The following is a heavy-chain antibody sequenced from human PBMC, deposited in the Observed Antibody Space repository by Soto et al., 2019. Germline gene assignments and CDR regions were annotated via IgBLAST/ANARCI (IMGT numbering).Heavy chain of an antibody. CDR2: IYHSGSP. CDR1: GGSISSSNW. J-gene: IGHJ5*02. Sequence: QVQLQESGPGLVKPSGTLSLTCVVSGGSISSSNWWSWVRQPPGKGLEWIGEIYHSGSPNYNPSLKSPITISVDKSKNQFSLKLSSVTAADTAVYYCARYNWYAIDPWGQGTLVTVSS. V-gene: IGHV4-4*02. D-gene: IGHD1-1*01. CDR3: ARYNWYAIDP.